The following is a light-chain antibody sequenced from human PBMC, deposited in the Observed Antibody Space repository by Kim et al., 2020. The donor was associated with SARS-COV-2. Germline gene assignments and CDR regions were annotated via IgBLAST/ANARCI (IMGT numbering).Light chain of an antibody. Sequence: PASLSCRSSQSLVYSDGNICLNCFHQRPGQSPRRLIYKVSTRDSGVPDRFSGSGSGTDITLQIIRVEAEDVGVYYCMQRTHWPFTFGPGTKVDIK. CDR3: MQRTHWPFT. V-gene: IGKV2-30*01. J-gene: IGKJ3*01. CDR2: KVS. CDR1: QSLVYSDGNIC.